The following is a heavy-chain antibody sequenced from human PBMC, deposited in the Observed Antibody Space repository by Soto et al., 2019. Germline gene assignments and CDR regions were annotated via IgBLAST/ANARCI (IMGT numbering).Heavy chain of an antibody. Sequence: GGSLRLSCAASGFTFNGDAMHWVRQAPGKGLEWVAVISHHGDNKYYADSVKGRFAISRDNSKNTLYLQMNRLRAEDKAVYYCAKDIAAAGTTADTWGQGTMVTVSP. CDR1: GFTFNGDA. CDR3: AKDIAAAGTTADT. CDR2: ISHHGDNK. D-gene: IGHD6-13*01. V-gene: IGHV3-30-3*02. J-gene: IGHJ5*02.